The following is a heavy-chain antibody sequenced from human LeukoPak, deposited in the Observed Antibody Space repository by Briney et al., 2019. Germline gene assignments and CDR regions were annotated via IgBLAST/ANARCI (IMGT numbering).Heavy chain of an antibody. Sequence: GGSLRLSCAASGFTFSSYSMNWVRRAPGKGLEWVSYISSSSSTIYYADSVKGRFTISRDNAKNSLYLQMNSLRAEDTAVYYCARVRYSSGWQYFQHWGQGTLVTVSS. CDR1: GFTFSSYS. V-gene: IGHV3-48*01. D-gene: IGHD6-19*01. CDR2: ISSSSSTI. J-gene: IGHJ1*01. CDR3: ARVRYSSGWQYFQH.